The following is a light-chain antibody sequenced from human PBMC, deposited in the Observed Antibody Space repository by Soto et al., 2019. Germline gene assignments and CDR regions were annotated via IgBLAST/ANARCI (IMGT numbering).Light chain of an antibody. V-gene: IGLV9-49*01. J-gene: IGLJ2*01. Sequence: QPVLTQPPSASASRGASVTLTCTLSSGYSNYKVDWYQQRPGKGPRFVMRVGTGGIVGSKGDGIPDRFSVLGSGLNRYLTIKNIQEEDESDYHCGADHGSGSNFVRVFGGGTKLTVL. CDR2: VGTGGIVG. CDR3: GADHGSGSNFVRV. CDR1: SGYSNYK.